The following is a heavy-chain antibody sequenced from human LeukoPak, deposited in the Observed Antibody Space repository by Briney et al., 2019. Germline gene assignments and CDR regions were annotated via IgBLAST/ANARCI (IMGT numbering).Heavy chain of an antibody. D-gene: IGHD3-10*01. CDR2: ISGSGGST. CDR3: AKDKGGMVRGVIIKDV. CDR1: GFTFSSYG. Sequence: GGSLRLSCAASGFTFSSYGMHWVRQAPGKGLEWVSAISGSGGSTYYADSVKGRFTISRDNSKNTLYLQMNSLRAEDTAVYYCAKDKGGMVRGVIIKDVWGKGTTVTISS. V-gene: IGHV3-23*01. J-gene: IGHJ6*04.